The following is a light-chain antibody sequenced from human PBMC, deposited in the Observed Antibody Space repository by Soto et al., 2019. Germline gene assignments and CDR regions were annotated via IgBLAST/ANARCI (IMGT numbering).Light chain of an antibody. J-gene: IGKJ5*01. CDR1: QDIANF. CDR2: AAS. V-gene: IGKV1-9*01. CDR3: QQLNSYPIT. Sequence: DIQMTQSPSSLSAFVGDRVAMTCRASQDIANFLAWYQQKAGKAPKLLIYAASTLQSGVPSRFSGSGSGTDFTLTISSLQSEDFATYYCQQLNSYPITFGQGTQLEIK.